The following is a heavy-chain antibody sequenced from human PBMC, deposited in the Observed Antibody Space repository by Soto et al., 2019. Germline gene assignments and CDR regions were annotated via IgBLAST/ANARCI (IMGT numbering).Heavy chain of an antibody. Sequence: QVQLVQSGAEVKKPGSSVKVSCKASGGTFSSYAISWVRQAPGQGLEWMGGIIPIFGTANYAQKFQGRVTITADESTSTAYMELSSLRSEDTAVYYCARDLLRQAAAGTYYYYGMDVWGQGTTVTVSS. V-gene: IGHV1-69*01. CDR2: IIPIFGTA. D-gene: IGHD6-13*01. J-gene: IGHJ6*02. CDR3: ARDLLRQAAAGTYYYYGMDV. CDR1: GGTFSSYA.